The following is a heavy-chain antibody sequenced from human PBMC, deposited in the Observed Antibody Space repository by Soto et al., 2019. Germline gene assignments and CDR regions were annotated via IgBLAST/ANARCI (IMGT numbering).Heavy chain of an antibody. V-gene: IGHV3-23*01. Sequence: EMQLLESGGGLVQPGGSLRLSCAASGFTFSHYAMSWVRQAPGRGLEWVSTIIAGGGDTYYAESVKGRFTISRDNSKNTLYMRMNSLSAEDTALYYCTKKYSYDSGTYLYHFDCWGQGTLVTVSS. CDR2: IIAGGGDT. CDR3: TKKYSYDSGTYLYHFDC. CDR1: GFTFSHYA. D-gene: IGHD3-10*01. J-gene: IGHJ4*02.